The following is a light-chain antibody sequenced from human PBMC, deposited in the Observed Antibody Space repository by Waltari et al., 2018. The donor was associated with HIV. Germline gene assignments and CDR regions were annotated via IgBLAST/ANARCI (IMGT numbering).Light chain of an antibody. Sequence: QSALTQPPSASGSPGQSVTISCTGTSSDIGGYNYVSWYQQHPGKAPKLIMTEVTKRPSGVPERVSGSKSGNTASLTVAGLQAEDEAHYYCSSYAPTNNFYVLFGGGTALTFL. CDR2: EVT. CDR1: SSDIGGYNY. V-gene: IGLV2-8*01. CDR3: SSYAPTNNFYVL. J-gene: IGLJ2*01.